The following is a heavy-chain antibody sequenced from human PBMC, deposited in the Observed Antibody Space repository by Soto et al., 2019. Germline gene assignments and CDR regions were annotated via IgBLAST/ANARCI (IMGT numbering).Heavy chain of an antibody. Sequence: EVQLVESGGGLVQPGGSLRLACAASGFTFSSYWMHWVRQAPGKGLVWVSRINSDGSSTSYADSVKGRFTISRDNAKNTLYLQMNSLRAEDTAVYYCARDRGWFGEVPFDYWGQGTLVTVSS. D-gene: IGHD3-10*01. J-gene: IGHJ4*02. CDR1: GFTFSSYW. CDR2: INSDGSST. V-gene: IGHV3-74*01. CDR3: ARDRGWFGEVPFDY.